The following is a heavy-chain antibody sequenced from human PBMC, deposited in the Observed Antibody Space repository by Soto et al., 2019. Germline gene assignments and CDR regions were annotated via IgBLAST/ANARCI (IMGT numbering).Heavy chain of an antibody. CDR1: GGTFSSYA. V-gene: IGHV1-69*13. CDR3: ARGDVQFGVVITGLGMDV. J-gene: IGHJ6*02. D-gene: IGHD3-3*01. Sequence: ASVKVSCKASGGTFSSYAISWVRQAPGQGLEWMGGIIPIFGAANYAQKFQGRVTITADESTSTAYMELSSLRSEDTAVYYCARGDVQFGVVITGLGMDVWGQGTTVTVSS. CDR2: IIPIFGAA.